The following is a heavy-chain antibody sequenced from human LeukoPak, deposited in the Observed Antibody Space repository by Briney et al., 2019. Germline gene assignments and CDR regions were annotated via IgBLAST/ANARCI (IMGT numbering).Heavy chain of an antibody. J-gene: IGHJ6*03. V-gene: IGHV5-51*01. CDR1: GYSFTSYW. CDR3: ARVSSSSRHYYYYMDV. D-gene: IGHD6-13*01. Sequence: NLGESLKISCKGSGYSFTSYWIGWVRPLPGKGLEWMGIIYPGDSDTRYSPSFQGQVTISADKSISTAYLQWSSLKASDTAMYYCARVSSSSRHYYYYMDVWGKGTTVTVSS. CDR2: IYPGDSDT.